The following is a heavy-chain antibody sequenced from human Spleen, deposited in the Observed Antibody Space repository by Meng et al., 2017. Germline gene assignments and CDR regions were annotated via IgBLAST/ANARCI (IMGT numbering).Heavy chain of an antibody. V-gene: IGHV3-11*01. CDR2: ISSSGSTI. CDR3: ARDENLLLWFGELVPGRNRYFDY. Sequence: GGSLRLSCAASGFTFSDYYMSWIRQAPGKGLEWVSYISSSGSTIYYADSVKGRFTISRDNAKNSLYLQMNSLGAEDTAVYYCARDENLLLWFGELVPGRNRYFDYWGQGTLVTVSS. D-gene: IGHD3-10*01. J-gene: IGHJ4*02. CDR1: GFTFSDYY.